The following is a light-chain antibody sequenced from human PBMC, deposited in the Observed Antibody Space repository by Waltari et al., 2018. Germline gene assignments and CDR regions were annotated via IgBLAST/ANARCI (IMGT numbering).Light chain of an antibody. J-gene: IGLJ2*01. CDR2: EFL. CDR3: SSYGGSNNVV. Sequence: QSALTQPPSASGSPGQSVTISCTGTSRDVGASPYVPWYQQHPGKAPNLIIYEFLQRPSGVPDRFSGSKSGNTASLTVSGLQAEDEANYYCSSYGGSNNVVFGGGTSLTVL. CDR1: SRDVGASPY. V-gene: IGLV2-8*01.